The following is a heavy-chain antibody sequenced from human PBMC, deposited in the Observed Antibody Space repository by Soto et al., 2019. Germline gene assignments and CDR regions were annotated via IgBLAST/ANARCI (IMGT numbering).Heavy chain of an antibody. CDR3: TRDPEALDY. Sequence: PGGSLRLSCAASGFSFSTYIMNWVRQAPGKGLEWVAYISKGITTTHYADSVRGRFTISRDNAKNSLFLQMDSLKVEDTAVYYCTRDPEALDYWGQGTLVTVSS. V-gene: IGHV3-48*01. J-gene: IGHJ4*02. CDR1: GFSFSTYI. CDR2: ISKGITTT.